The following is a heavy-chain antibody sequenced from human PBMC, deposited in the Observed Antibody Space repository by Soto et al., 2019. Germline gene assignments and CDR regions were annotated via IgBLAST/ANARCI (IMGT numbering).Heavy chain of an antibody. CDR1: GYTFTGYY. CDR2: INPNSGGT. CDR3: ARVAISDYYDSSGYHPFDY. V-gene: IGHV1-2*04. J-gene: IGHJ4*02. D-gene: IGHD3-22*01. Sequence: ASVKVSCKASGYTFTGYYMHWVRQAPGQGLEWMGWINPNSGGTNYAQKFQGWVTMTRDTSISTAYMELSRLRSDDTAVYYCARVAISDYYDSSGYHPFDYWGQGTLVTVSS.